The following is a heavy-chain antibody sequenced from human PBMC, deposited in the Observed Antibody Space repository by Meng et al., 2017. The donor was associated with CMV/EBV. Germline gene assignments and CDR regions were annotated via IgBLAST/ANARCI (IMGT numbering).Heavy chain of an antibody. V-gene: IGHV1-18*01. CDR1: GYTFTGYG. J-gene: IGHJ4*01. CDR3: ARGVPLGIIYSFDY. D-gene: IGHD2-21*01. Sequence: QVPLVQSGFEVKKPGASVKVSCKASGYTFTGYGISGVRQAPGQGLEWMGWISVYNGHTNFAQNLQGRVTMTTDTSTSTAYVELRSLRSDDTAIYYCARGVPLGIIYSFDYWGQGTLVTVSS. CDR2: ISVYNGHT.